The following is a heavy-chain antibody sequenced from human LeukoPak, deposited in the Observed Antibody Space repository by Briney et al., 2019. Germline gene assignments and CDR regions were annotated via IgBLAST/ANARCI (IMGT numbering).Heavy chain of an antibody. CDR1: EFTFAFYA. CDR2: IGGSGTYA. J-gene: IGHJ3*01. V-gene: IGHV3-23*01. D-gene: IGHD4-17*01. CDR3: GRDPNGDYVGAFEF. Sequence: GGSLRLSCVASEFTFAFYAMTWVRLTPGKGLEWVSSIGGSGTYANYADSVRGRFTVSRDNSKNTLYLQMNSLRAEDTAIYYCGRDPNGDYVGAFEFWGQGTLVSVSS.